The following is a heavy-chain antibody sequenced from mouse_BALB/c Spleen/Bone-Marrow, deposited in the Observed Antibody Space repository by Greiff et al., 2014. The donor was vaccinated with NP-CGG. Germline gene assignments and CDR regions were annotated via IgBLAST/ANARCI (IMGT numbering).Heavy chain of an antibody. CDR2: INPSTGYT. D-gene: IGHD1-1*02. CDR1: GYTFTNYW. Sequence: VQLVESGAELAKPGASVKMSCKASGYTFTNYWMHWVKQRPGQGLEWIGYINPSTGYTEYNQKFKDKVTLTADESSSTAYMQLSSLTSEDSAVYYCARSPYGHFDYWGQGTTLTVSS. V-gene: IGHV1-7*01. CDR3: ARSPYGHFDY. J-gene: IGHJ2*01.